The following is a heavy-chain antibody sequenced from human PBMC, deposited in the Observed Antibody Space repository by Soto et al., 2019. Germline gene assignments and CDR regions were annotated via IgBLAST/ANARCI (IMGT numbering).Heavy chain of an antibody. CDR1: GFSLTTSGVG. Sequence: QITLKESGPTLVKPTQTLTLTCTFSGFSLTTSGVGVGWIRQPPGKALEWLALIYWDDDKRYSPSLKSRLTTPKDTSKHRAALTMTTRPPGDTARYFCQPGTPPVQWWSAPGAQGPLVPFPS. J-gene: IGHJ5*02. V-gene: IGHV2-5*02. CDR3: QPGTPPVQWWSAP. D-gene: IGHD2-8*01. CDR2: IYWDDDK.